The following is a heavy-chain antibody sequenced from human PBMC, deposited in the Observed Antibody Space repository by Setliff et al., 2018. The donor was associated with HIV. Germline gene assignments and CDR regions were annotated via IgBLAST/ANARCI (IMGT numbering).Heavy chain of an antibody. D-gene: IGHD2-2*01. CDR3: ARRKGYCSGPSCLEFSWFDP. CDR1: GGSISSSSYY. CDR2: IYYSGSA. J-gene: IGHJ5*02. V-gene: IGHV4-39*01. Sequence: SETLSLTCSVSGGSISSSSYYWGWIRQPPGKGLEWIGSIYYSGSAYYSPSLKSRVTISVDTSKNQFSLKLSSVTAADTAVYYCARRKGYCSGPSCLEFSWFDPWGQGTLVTVSS.